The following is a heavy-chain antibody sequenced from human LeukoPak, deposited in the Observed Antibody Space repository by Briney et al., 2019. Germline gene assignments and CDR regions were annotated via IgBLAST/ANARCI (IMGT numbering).Heavy chain of an antibody. V-gene: IGHV3-53*01. CDR3: ARARYCSGGSCYHGAFDI. CDR2: IYSGGST. CDR1: GFTVSSNY. Sequence: GGSLRLSCAASGFTVSSNYMSWVRQAPGKGLEWVSVIYSGGSTYYAASVKGRFTVSRDNSKNTLYLQMNSLRAEDTAVYYCARARYCSGGSCYHGAFDIWGQGTMVTVSS. D-gene: IGHD2-15*01. J-gene: IGHJ3*02.